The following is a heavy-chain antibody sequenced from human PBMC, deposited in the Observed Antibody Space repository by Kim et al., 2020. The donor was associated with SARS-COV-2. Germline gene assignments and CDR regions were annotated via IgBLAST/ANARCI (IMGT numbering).Heavy chain of an antibody. CDR3: ARDHGAAIAVVEFEY. CDR2: ISYDGTNK. CDR1: GFTLSRYS. Sequence: GGSLRLACAASGFTLSRYSSHCVRQAPGKGLEWVAVISYDGTNKYHADSVKGRFTISRDNSQNTLYLQINRLIVEDTAVYVCARDHGAAIAVVEFEYWG. V-gene: IGHV3-30*04. D-gene: IGHD6-19*01. J-gene: IGHJ4*01.